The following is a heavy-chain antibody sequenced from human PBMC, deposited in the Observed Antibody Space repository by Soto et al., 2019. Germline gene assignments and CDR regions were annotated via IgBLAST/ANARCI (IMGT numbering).Heavy chain of an antibody. D-gene: IGHD3-3*01. J-gene: IGHJ5*02. CDR3: ATRITVFGLLIPPFDP. Sequence: SETLSLTCAVYGGSVNGYYWNWIRQPPGKGLEWIGEINHTGGTHYNPSLPSRVTMSVDTSKNQFSLRLSSVTAADTAIYYCATRITVFGLLIPPFDPWGQGXQVTVSS. V-gene: IGHV4-34*01. CDR1: GGSVNGYY. CDR2: INHTGGT.